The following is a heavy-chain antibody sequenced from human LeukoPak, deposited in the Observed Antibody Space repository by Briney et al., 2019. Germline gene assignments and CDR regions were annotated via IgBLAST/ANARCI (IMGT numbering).Heavy chain of an antibody. D-gene: IGHD3-10*02. V-gene: IGHV3-48*04. CDR2: ISSSSSSI. J-gene: IGHJ6*04. CDR3: AELGITMIGGV. CDR1: GFTFSRYS. Sequence: GGSLRLSCAASGFTFSRYSMNWVRQAPGKGLEWVSYISSSSSSIYYADSVKGRFTISRDNAKNSLYLQMNSLRAEDTAVYYCAELGITMIGGVWGKGTTVTISS.